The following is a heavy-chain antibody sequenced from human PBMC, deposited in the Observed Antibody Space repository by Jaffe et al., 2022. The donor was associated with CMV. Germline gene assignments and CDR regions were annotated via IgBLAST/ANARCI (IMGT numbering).Heavy chain of an antibody. D-gene: IGHD3-10*01. Sequence: QVQLVESGGGVVQPGRSLRLSCAASGFTFSSYGMHWVRQAPGKGLEWVAVIWYDGSNKYYADSVKGRFTISRDNSKNTLYLQMNSLRAEDTAVYYCAATARGDVYYYYYGMDVWGQGTTVTVSS. CDR1: GFTFSSYG. V-gene: IGHV3-33*01. CDR2: IWYDGSNK. J-gene: IGHJ6*02. CDR3: AATARGDVYYYYYGMDV.